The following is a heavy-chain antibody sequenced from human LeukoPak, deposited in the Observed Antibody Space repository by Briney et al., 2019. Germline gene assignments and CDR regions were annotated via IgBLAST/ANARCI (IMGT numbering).Heavy chain of an antibody. CDR2: ISGSGGST. CDR3: ARGYSRAAFDI. V-gene: IGHV3-23*01. CDR1: GFTFSSYA. J-gene: IGHJ3*02. D-gene: IGHD2-15*01. Sequence: GGSLRLPCAASGFTFSSYAMSWVRQAPGKGLEWVSAISGSGGSTYYADSVKGRFTISRDNGKNSLLLQMNSLRAEDTALYYCARGYSRAAFDIWGQGTVVAVSS.